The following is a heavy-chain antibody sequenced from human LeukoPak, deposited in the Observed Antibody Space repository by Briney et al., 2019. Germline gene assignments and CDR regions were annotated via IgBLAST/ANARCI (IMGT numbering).Heavy chain of an antibody. J-gene: IGHJ5*02. D-gene: IGHD4-17*01. CDR1: GGSLTSYY. Sequence: PAETLSLTCTVPGGSLTSYYWSWIRQPAEKGLEWIGRIYSSGSTNYNPSLQSRVTMSVDTSKNQFSLKLSSVTAADTAVYYCARDLGSAYGVPRWFEPWGQGTLVTVSS. V-gene: IGHV4-4*07. CDR2: IYSSGST. CDR3: ARDLGSAYGVPRWFEP.